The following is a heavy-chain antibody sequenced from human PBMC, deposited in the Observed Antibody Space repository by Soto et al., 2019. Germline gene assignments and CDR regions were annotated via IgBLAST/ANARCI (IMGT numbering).Heavy chain of an antibody. CDR3: AREYYYTMDV. J-gene: IGHJ6*02. V-gene: IGHV3-11*05. CDR2: IDSSTKYT. CDR1: GFTFRDYY. Sequence: QVQLVESGGGLVRPGGSLRLSCEASGFTFRDYYMTWFRQAPGKGLEWLSYIDSSTKYTNYAESVKGRFTISRDNAKNSLYLKMNSLRADDTAVYYCAREYYYTMDVWGQGTMVTVAS.